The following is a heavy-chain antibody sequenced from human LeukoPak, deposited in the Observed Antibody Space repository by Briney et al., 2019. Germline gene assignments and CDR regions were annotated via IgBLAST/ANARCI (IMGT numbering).Heavy chain of an antibody. CDR3: TSLGAPYYDILTGYQNWFDP. D-gene: IGHD3-9*01. J-gene: IGHJ5*02. Sequence: GGSLRLSCAASGLTFSGSAMRWVRQASGKGLEWVGRIRCKAYSFETAYAASVKGRFTISRDDSKNTAYLQMNSLKTEDTAVYYCTSLGAPYYDILTGYQNWFDPWGQGTLVTVSS. CDR2: IRCKAYSFET. V-gene: IGHV3-73*01. CDR1: GLTFSGSA.